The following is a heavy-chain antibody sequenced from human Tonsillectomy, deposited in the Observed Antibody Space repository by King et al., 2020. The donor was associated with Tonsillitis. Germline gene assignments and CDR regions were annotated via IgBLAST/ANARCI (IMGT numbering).Heavy chain of an antibody. CDR3: ARDLFWSGYYHKLGSYYYGMDV. CDR1: AFTFSTYA. CDR2: ISYDGNNK. D-gene: IGHD3-3*01. J-gene: IGHJ6*02. Sequence: QVQLVESGGGVVQPGRSLRLSCAASAFTFSTYAMHWVRQAPGKGLEWVALISYDGNNKYYADSVKGRFTISRDNSKNTLYLQMNSLRADDMAVYYCARDLFWSGYYHKLGSYYYGMDVWGQGTTVTVSS. V-gene: IGHV3-30*04.